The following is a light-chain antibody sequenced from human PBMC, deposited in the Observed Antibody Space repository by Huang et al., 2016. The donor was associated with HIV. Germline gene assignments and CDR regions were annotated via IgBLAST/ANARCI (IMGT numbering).Light chain of an antibody. CDR1: QNVRNN. V-gene: IGKV3D-15*01. J-gene: IGKJ4*01. CDR2: DTS. CDR3: QQYDKWPPGLT. Sequence: EIKMTQSPATLSVSPGGRVTLPCRASQNVRNNLAWYQQKPGQAPRLLIYDTSTRASGIPARFSGSGSGTEFTLIISGLQSEDFAIYYCQQYDKWPPGLTFGGGTKVEI.